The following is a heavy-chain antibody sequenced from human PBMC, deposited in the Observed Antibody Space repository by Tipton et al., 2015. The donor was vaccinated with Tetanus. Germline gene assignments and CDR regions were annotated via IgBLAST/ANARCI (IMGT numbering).Heavy chain of an antibody. V-gene: IGHV4-30-2*05. CDR2: T. CDR3: ARVTYDTLTGHGHHFDV. D-gene: IGHD3-9*01. J-gene: IGHJ4*02. Sequence: TCYNPSLKSRVTISVDTSKNDFSLNLKSVTAADTAVYSCARVTYDTLTGHGHHFDVWGQGILVTVTS.